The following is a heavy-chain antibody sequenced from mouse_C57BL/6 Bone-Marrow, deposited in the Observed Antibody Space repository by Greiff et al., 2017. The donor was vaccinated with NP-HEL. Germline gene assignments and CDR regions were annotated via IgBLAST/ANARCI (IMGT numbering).Heavy chain of an antibody. CDR2: FYPGSGSI. CDR1: GYTFTEYT. V-gene: IGHV1-62-2*01. D-gene: IGHD2-4*01. Sequence: VQLQQSGAELVKPGASVKLSCKASGYTFTEYTIHWVKQRSGQGLEWIGWFYPGSGSIKYNEKFKDKATLPADNYSSADYMELSRLTAEGSAVFFCARHEEGYDYADYWGQSTTLTVSS. J-gene: IGHJ2*01. CDR3: ARHEEGYDYADY.